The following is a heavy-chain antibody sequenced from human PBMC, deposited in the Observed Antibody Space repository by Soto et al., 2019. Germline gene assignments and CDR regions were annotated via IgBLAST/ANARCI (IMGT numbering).Heavy chain of an antibody. CDR1: GFTFSSYG. Sequence: QVQLVESGGGVVQPGRSLRLSCAASGFTFSSYGMHWVRQAPGKGLEWVAVIWYDGSNTYYADSVKGRFTISRDNSKNTLYLQMNSLRAEDTAVYYCARDPSEGYSYGRNGMDVWGQGTTVTVSS. J-gene: IGHJ6*02. CDR2: IWYDGSNT. D-gene: IGHD5-18*01. CDR3: ARDPSEGYSYGRNGMDV. V-gene: IGHV3-33*01.